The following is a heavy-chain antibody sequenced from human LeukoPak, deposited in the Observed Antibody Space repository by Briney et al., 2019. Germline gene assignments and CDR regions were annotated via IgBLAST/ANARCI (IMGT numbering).Heavy chain of an antibody. V-gene: IGHV4-34*01. CDR3: ATILGTELTRGPLATAGRPRAFDL. D-gene: IGHD6-25*01. CDR1: GGPFSGYS. J-gene: IGHJ3*01. Sequence: PSETLSLTCAVNGGPFSGYSWSWIRQPPGKGLEWIGEVDYSGTTNFNPSLKSRLTISRDTSKKQFSLKVRSVTAADTALFYCATILGTELTRGPLATAGRPRAFDLWGQGTMVTVSS. CDR2: VDYSGTT.